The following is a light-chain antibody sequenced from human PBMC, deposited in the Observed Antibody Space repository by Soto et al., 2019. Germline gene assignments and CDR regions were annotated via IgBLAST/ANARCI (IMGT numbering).Light chain of an antibody. CDR3: HQYDNWPPT. J-gene: IGKJ4*01. CDR2: GAS. Sequence: EIVMTQSPATLSVSPGERATLSCGASQSVSSNLAWYQQKPAQAPRLLIYGASTRATGIPARFSGSGSGTDFTLTISSLQSEDFAFYYCHQYDNWPPTFGGGTKVEIK. CDR1: QSVSSN. V-gene: IGKV3-15*01.